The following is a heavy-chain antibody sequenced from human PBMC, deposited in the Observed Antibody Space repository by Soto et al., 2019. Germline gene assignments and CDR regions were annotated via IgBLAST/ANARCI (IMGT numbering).Heavy chain of an antibody. V-gene: IGHV1-58*01. Sequence: EASVKVSCKASGFTFTSSAVQWVRQARGQRLEWIGWIVVGSGNTNYAQKFQERVTITRDMSTSTAYMELSSLRSEDTAVYYCAALSGSSWYDYYYYYGMDVWGQGTTVTVSS. D-gene: IGHD6-13*01. CDR1: GFTFTSSA. CDR3: AALSGSSWYDYYYYYGMDV. J-gene: IGHJ6*02. CDR2: IVVGSGNT.